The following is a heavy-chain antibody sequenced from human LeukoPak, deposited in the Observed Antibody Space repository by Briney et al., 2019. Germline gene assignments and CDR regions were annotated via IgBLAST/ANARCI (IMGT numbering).Heavy chain of an antibody. D-gene: IGHD3-3*01. CDR2: IYYSGST. J-gene: IGHJ5*02. V-gene: IGHV4-39*01. Sequence: PSETLSLTCTVSGGSIGSSSYYWGWIRQPPGKGLEWIGSIYYSGSTYYNPSLKSRVTISVDTSKNQFSLKLSSVTAADTAVYYCARQGITIFGPFDPWGQGTLVTVSS. CDR3: ARQGITIFGPFDP. CDR1: GGSIGSSSYY.